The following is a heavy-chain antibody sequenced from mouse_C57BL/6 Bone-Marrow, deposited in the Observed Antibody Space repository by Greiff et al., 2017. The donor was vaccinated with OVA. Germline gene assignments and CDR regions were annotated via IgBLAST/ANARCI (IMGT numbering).Heavy chain of an antibody. CDR3: ARRGGNYEYVDV. D-gene: IGHD2-1*01. CDR1: GFSLSTSGMG. J-gene: IGHJ1*03. CDR2: IYWDDDK. V-gene: IGHV8-12*01. Sequence: QVTLKESGPGILQSSQTLSLTCSFSGFSLSTSGMGVSWIRPPSGKGLEWLAHIYWDDDKRYNPSLQSRLTISKATSRNQVFLKITSVDTADTATYDCARRGGNYEYVDVWGTGTTVTVSS.